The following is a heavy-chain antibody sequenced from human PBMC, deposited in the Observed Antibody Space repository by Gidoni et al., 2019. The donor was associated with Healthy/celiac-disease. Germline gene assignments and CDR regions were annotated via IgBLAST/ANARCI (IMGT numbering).Heavy chain of an antibody. J-gene: IGHJ6*02. CDR1: SSYS. V-gene: IGHV3-21*01. CDR3: ASWRVSGIYGMDV. Sequence: SSYSMNWVRQAPGKGLEWVSSISSSSSYIYYADSVKGRFTISRDNAKNSLYLQMNSLRAEDTAVYYCASWRVSGIYGMDVWGQGTTVTVSS. D-gene: IGHD3-10*01. CDR2: ISSSSSYI.